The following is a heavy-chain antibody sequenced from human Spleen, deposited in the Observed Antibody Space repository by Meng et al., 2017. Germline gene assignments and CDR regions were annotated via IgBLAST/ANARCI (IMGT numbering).Heavy chain of an antibody. V-gene: IGHV1-18*01. CDR3: AVRLWFGELLTDY. J-gene: IGHJ4*02. D-gene: IGHD3-10*01. Sequence: ASVKVSCKASGYTFSTYGISWVRQVPGQGLEWMGWISTYNGKTNFAQKFQGRITMATDTSTSTAYMELRSLRSDDTAVYYCAVRLWFGELLTDYWGQGTLVTVSS. CDR1: GYTFSTYG. CDR2: ISTYNGKT.